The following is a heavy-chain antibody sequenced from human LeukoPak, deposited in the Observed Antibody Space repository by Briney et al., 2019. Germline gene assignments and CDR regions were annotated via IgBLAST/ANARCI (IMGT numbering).Heavy chain of an antibody. Sequence: ASVKVSCKASGYTFTSYDINWVRQATGQGLEWMGWMNPNSGKTGYAQKFQGRVTMTRNTSIRTAYMELSRLRSDDTAVYYCARGYSSNYYRSGYYYIEVWGKGTTVTISS. V-gene: IGHV1-8*01. J-gene: IGHJ6*03. CDR2: MNPNSGKT. CDR3: ARGYSSNYYRSGYYYIEV. CDR1: GYTFTSYD. D-gene: IGHD6-13*01.